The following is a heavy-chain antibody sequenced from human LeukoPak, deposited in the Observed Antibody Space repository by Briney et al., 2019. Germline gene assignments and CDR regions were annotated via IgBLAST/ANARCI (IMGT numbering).Heavy chain of an antibody. D-gene: IGHD2-2*01. J-gene: IGHJ4*02. Sequence: ASVKVSCKASGYTFTSYGISWVRQAPGQGLEWMGWISAYNGNTNYAQKLQGRVTMTTDTSTSTAYMELRSLRSDDTAVYYCARALVVPAAYYYFDYWGQGTLVTVSS. V-gene: IGHV1-18*01. CDR3: ARALVVPAAYYYFDY. CDR1: GYTFTSYG. CDR2: ISAYNGNT.